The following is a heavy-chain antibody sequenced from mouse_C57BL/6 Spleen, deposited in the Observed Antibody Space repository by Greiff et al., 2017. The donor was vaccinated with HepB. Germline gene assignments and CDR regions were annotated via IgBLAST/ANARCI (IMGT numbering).Heavy chain of an antibody. CDR1: GYAFSSYW. CDR2: IYPGDGDT. CDR3: ARDYGRVEGYFDV. D-gene: IGHD1-1*01. J-gene: IGHJ1*03. V-gene: IGHV1-82*01. Sequence: VQLQQSGPELVKPGASVKISCKASGYAFSSYWMNWVKQRPGKGLEWIGRIYPGDGDTNYNGKFKGKATMTADKSYSTAYMQLSSLTSEDSAVYFCARDYGRVEGYFDVWGTGTTVTVSS.